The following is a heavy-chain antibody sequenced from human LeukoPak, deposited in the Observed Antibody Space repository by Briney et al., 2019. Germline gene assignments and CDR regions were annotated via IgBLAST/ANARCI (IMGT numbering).Heavy chain of an antibody. CDR1: GFTFSSYS. Sequence: PGGSLRLSCAASGFTFSSYSMNWVRKAPGKGLGWFSAVSSSSGYIYNADSVKGRFTISRDSAENSLYLQMNSLRAEDTAVYYCARRNPSDRYDAFDIWGQGTVVTVSS. CDR3: ARRNPSDRYDAFDI. J-gene: IGHJ3*02. V-gene: IGHV3-21*01. D-gene: IGHD1-14*01. CDR2: VSSSSGYI.